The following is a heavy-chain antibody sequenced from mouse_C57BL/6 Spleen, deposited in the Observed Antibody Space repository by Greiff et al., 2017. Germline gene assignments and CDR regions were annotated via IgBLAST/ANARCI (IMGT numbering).Heavy chain of an antibody. D-gene: IGHD1-1*01. CDR2: IRLKSDNYAT. J-gene: IGHJ2*01. CDR1: GFTFSDYW. V-gene: IGHV6-3*01. Sequence: EVKLMESGGGLVQPGGSMKLSCVASGFTFSDYWMNWVRQSPEKGLEWVAQIRLKSDNYATHYAESVKGRFTISRDDSKSSVYLQMNNLRAEDTGIYYCTGYGSSVDYWGQGTTLTVSS. CDR3: TGYGSSVDY.